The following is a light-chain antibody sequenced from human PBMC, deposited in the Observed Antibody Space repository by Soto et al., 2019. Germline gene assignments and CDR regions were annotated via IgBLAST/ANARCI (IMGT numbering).Light chain of an antibody. Sequence: QSVLTQPPSASGTPGQRVTISCSGSASNIGSNTVNWYQQLPGTAPKLLIYSNSQRPSGVPDRFSGSRSGTSASLAISGLQSEDAADYYCAAWDDSLNGLVFGGGTKLTVL. CDR1: ASNIGSNT. CDR2: SNS. J-gene: IGLJ3*02. CDR3: AAWDDSLNGLV. V-gene: IGLV1-44*01.